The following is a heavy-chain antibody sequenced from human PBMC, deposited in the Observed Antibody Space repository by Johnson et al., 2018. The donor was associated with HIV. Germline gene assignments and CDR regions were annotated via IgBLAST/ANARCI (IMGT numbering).Heavy chain of an antibody. CDR2: ISYDGSDK. J-gene: IGHJ3*02. CDR3: ARDQFGTITTGGDGAFDI. CDR1: GFTFSSYA. D-gene: IGHD5-24*01. V-gene: IGHV3-30-3*01. Sequence: QVQLVESGGGLVQPGGSLRLSCAASGFTFSSYAMSWVRQAPGKGLEWVAVISYDGSDKYYADSVKGRFTISRDNSKNTLYLQMNSLRAEDTAVFYCARDQFGTITTGGDGAFDIWGQGTMVTVSS.